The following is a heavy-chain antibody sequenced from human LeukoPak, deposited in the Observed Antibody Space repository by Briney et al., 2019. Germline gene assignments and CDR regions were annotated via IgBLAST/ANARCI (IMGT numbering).Heavy chain of an antibody. CDR3: ARQYGSGSGFDP. Sequence: GGSLRLSCAASGFTFSSYAMSWVRQAPGKGLEWVSYISSSGSTIYYADSVKGRFTISRDNAKNSLYLQMNSLRAEDTAVYYCARQYGSGSGFDPWGQGTLVTVSS. D-gene: IGHD3-10*01. V-gene: IGHV3-48*03. J-gene: IGHJ5*02. CDR1: GFTFSSYA. CDR2: ISSSGSTI.